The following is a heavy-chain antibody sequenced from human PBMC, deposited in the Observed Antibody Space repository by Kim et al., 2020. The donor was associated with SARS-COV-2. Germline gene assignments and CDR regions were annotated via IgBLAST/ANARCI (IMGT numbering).Heavy chain of an antibody. V-gene: IGHV1-69*04. CDR2: IIPILGIA. J-gene: IGHJ6*02. CDR1: GGTFSSYA. D-gene: IGHD2-15*01. Sequence: SVKVSCKASGGTFSSYAISWVRQAPGQGLEWMGRIIPILGIANYAQKFQGRVTITADKSTSTAYMELSSLRSEDTAVYYCAVPKIAYCSGGSCYSGFYYYGMDVWGQGTTVTVSS. CDR3: AVPKIAYCSGGSCYSGFYYYGMDV.